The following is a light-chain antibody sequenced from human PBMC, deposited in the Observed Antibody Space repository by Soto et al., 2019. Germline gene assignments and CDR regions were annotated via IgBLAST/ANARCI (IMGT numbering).Light chain of an antibody. V-gene: IGLV2-14*01. J-gene: IGLJ1*01. CDR3: KSYTTTYPYV. CDR1: SGDVGGYNY. Sequence: QSALTQPACVSGSPGQSITISWAGTSGDVGGYNYVSWYQQHPGRAPKLLIYGVTNRPSGVSNRFSGSKSANTASLTISGLQAEDEADYYCKSYTTTYPYVFATGPKVNVL. CDR2: GVT.